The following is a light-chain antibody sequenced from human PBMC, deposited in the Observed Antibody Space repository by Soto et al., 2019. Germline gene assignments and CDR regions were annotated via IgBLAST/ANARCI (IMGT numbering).Light chain of an antibody. CDR3: SSYAGSNTWV. J-gene: IGLJ3*02. CDR2: DVS. V-gene: IGLV2-14*02. Sequence: QSARTQPASVSGSPGQSITISCTGTSSDFGNYNLVSWYLQYPGKAPKLMIYDVSKWPSGVPDRFSGSKSGNTASLTISGLQAEDEADYYCSSYAGSNTWVFGGGTKLTVL. CDR1: SSDFGNYNL.